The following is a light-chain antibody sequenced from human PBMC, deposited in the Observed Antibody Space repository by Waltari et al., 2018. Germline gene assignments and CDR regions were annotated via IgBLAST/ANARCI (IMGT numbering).Light chain of an antibody. CDR3: QQSYSPPVT. Sequence: QMTQSPSSLSASVGDRVTITCRTRHWISNFLNWYQQKPGQAPKVLMFVASQLVRGFPSRFSGSGSGKEFNLTISGVQPEDSATYYCQQSYSPPVTFGQGTRLEIK. V-gene: IGKV1-39*01. J-gene: IGKJ5*01. CDR1: HWISNF. CDR2: VAS.